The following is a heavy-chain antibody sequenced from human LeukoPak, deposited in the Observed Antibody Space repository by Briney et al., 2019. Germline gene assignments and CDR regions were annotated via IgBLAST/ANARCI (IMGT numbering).Heavy chain of an antibody. CDR2: IYYSGST. CDR3: ARGRGVPYYYDSSGYYPADY. V-gene: IGHV4-30-4*01. J-gene: IGHJ4*02. D-gene: IGHD3-22*01. Sequence: SETLSLTCTVSGASISSGDYYWSWIRQPPGKGLECIGHIYYSGSTYYNPSLRSRVTISVDTSKNQFSLKLSSVTAADTAVYYCARGRGVPYYYDSSGYYPADYWGQGTLVTVSS. CDR1: GASISSGDYY.